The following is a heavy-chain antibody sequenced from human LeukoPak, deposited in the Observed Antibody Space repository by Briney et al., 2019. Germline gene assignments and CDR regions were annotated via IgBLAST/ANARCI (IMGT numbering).Heavy chain of an antibody. CDR1: GYTFTSHY. Sequence: ASVKVSCKASGYTFTSHYIHWVRQAPGQGLEWMGWISAYNGNTNYAQKLQGRVTMTTDTSTSTAYMELRSLRSDDTAVYYCARAEVRGVIHDYWGQGTLVTVSS. CDR3: ARAEVRGVIHDY. CDR2: ISAYNGNT. V-gene: IGHV1-18*04. J-gene: IGHJ4*02. D-gene: IGHD3-10*01.